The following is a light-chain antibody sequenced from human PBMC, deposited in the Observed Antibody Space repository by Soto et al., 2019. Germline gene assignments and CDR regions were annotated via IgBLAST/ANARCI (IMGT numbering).Light chain of an antibody. CDR1: QSVSSSY. J-gene: IGKJ1*01. V-gene: IGKV3-20*01. CDR3: QQYGSSWT. Sequence: EIVLTQSPGTLSLSHWERATLSCMASQSVSSSYLAWYQQKPGQAPRLLIYGASSRATGIPDRFSGSGSGTDFTLTISRLEPEDFAVYYCQQYGSSWTVGQGTKVDIK. CDR2: GAS.